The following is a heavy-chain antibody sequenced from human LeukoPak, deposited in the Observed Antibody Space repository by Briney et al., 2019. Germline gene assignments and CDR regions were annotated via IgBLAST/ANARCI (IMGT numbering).Heavy chain of an antibody. V-gene: IGHV4-4*02. D-gene: IGHD3-3*01. CDR2: IYHSGSP. CDR3: ARGSLFWSGP. J-gene: IGHJ3*01. CDR1: GGSISSNNW. Sequence: SGTLSLTCAVSGGSISSNNWWGWVRQPPGKGLEWIGEIYHSGSPNYNPSLKSRVTISVDKSRNHFSLNLSSVTAADTAVYYCARGSLFWSGPWGQGTMVTVSS.